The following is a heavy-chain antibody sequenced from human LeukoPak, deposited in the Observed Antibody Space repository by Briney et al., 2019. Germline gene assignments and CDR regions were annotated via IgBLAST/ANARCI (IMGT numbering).Heavy chain of an antibody. J-gene: IGHJ4*02. CDR1: GYTFTSYY. CDR3: ARGTTYCSSTSCPLGY. V-gene: IGHV1-46*01. Sequence: ASVKVSCKASGYTFTSYYMHWVRQAPGQGLEWMGIINPSGGSTSYAQKFQGRVTMTRDTSTSTVYMELSSLRSEDTAVYYCARGTTYCSSTSCPLGYWGQGTLVTVSS. CDR2: INPSGGST. D-gene: IGHD2-2*01.